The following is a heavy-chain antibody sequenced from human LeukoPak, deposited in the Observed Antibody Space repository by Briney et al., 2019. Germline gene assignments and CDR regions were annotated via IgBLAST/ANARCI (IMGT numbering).Heavy chain of an antibody. V-gene: IGHV4-59*10. CDR3: ARDRSYYSDTGTDY. J-gene: IGHJ4*02. CDR1: GGSFSGYY. CDR2: IYTIGNT. D-gene: IGHD3-22*01. Sequence: SETLSLTCAVYGGSFSGYYWSWIRQPPGKGLEWIGRIYTIGNTNYSPSLWRRVTISVDTSKNQFSLRLHSVTAADTAVYYCARDRSYYSDTGTDYWGQGALVTVSS.